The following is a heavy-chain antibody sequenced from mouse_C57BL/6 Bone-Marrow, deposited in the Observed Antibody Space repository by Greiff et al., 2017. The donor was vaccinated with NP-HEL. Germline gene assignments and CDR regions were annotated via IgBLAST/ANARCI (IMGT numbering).Heavy chain of an antibody. Sequence: EVKLQESGAELVRPGASVKLSCKASGFNIKDDYMHWVKQRPEQGLEWIGWIDPENGDTEYTAKFQGKATITADTSSNTAYLQLSSLTSEDTAVFYCTDSYLYYYAMDYWGQGTSVTVTS. D-gene: IGHD2-12*01. CDR2: IDPENGDT. V-gene: IGHV14-4*01. J-gene: IGHJ4*01. CDR1: GFNIKDDY. CDR3: TDSYLYYYAMDY.